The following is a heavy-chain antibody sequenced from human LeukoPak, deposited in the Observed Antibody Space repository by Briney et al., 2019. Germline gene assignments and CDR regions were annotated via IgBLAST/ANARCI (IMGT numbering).Heavy chain of an antibody. Sequence: PGGSLRLSCAASGFIFSRHTMHWVRQAPGKGLEYVSTISNNGDRTFYANSVNGRFSISRDNSKNTLSLQMGSLRTEDMAVYYCARERLETRADAFDMWGQGTMVTVSS. V-gene: IGHV3-64*01. CDR1: GFIFSRHT. CDR3: ARERLETRADAFDM. D-gene: IGHD1-1*01. J-gene: IGHJ3*02. CDR2: ISNNGDRT.